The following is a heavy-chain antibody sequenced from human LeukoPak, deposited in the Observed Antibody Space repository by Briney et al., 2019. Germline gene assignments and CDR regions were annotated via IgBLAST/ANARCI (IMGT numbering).Heavy chain of an antibody. CDR1: GGTFSSYA. CDR2: IIPIFGTA. D-gene: IGHD2-21*02. Sequence: GASVKVSCKASGGTFSSYAISWVRQAPGQGLEWMGGIIPIFGTANYAQKFQGRVTITTDESTSTAYMELSSLRSEVTAVYYCASAADHCGGDCYPTSDAFDIWGQGTMVTVSS. V-gene: IGHV1-69*05. J-gene: IGHJ3*02. CDR3: ASAADHCGGDCYPTSDAFDI.